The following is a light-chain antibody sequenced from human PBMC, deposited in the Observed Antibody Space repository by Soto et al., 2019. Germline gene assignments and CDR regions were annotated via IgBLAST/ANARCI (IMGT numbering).Light chain of an antibody. CDR2: AAS. V-gene: IGKV1-27*01. Sequence: DIQMTQSPSSLTAFIGDRVSISCLASQDIIKFLAWYQQRPGRIPNVLLHAASTLRPGVPPRLSGSGSGTNSTLTSSSLEPEDVATYYCQNYRDASATFGQGTKVVSK. J-gene: IGKJ1*01. CDR1: QDIIKF. CDR3: QNYRDASAT.